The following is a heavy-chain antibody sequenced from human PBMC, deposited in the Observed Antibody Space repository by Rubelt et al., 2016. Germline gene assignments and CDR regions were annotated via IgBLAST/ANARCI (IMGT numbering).Heavy chain of an antibody. CDR3: ARDQSYGDCWDY. CDR1: GFTFSSYS. J-gene: IGHJ4*02. D-gene: IGHD4-17*01. CDR2: ISSSSSYI. V-gene: IGHV3-21*01. Sequence: GGSLRLSCAASGFTFSSYSMNWVRQAPGKGLEWVSSISSSSSYIYYADSVKGRFTISRDNAKNSLYLQMNSLRAEDTAVYYCARDQSYGDCWDYWGQGTLVTVSS.